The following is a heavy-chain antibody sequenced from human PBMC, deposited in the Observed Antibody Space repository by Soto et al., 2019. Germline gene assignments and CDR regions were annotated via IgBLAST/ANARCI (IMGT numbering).Heavy chain of an antibody. J-gene: IGHJ4*02. CDR2: VSYDATNK. D-gene: IGHD6-6*01. V-gene: IGHV3-30*18. Sequence: VQLVESGGGVVRPGNSLTLACAASGFTFSGIAMHWVRQAPGKGLEWVAVVSYDATNKFYGESVKGRFTVSRDNSKNTLYLHMTSLRPEDTATYYCAKALSFTSSSLDSWGQGSLVIVS. CDR3: AKALSFTSSSLDS. CDR1: GFTFSGIA.